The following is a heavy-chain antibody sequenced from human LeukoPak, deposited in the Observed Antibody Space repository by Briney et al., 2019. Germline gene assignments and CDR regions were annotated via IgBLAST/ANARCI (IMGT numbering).Heavy chain of an antibody. V-gene: IGHV3-7*01. CDR2: IKQDGSEK. CDR1: GFTFSSYW. D-gene: IGHD2-2*01. J-gene: IGHJ1*01. Sequence: GGSLRLSCAASGFTFSSYWMSWVRQAPGKGLEWVANIKQDGSEKYYVDSVKGRFTISRDNAKNTLYLQMNSLRAEDTAVYYCARGRYCSSTSCYYYFQHWGQGTLVTVSS. CDR3: ARGRYCSSTSCYYYFQH.